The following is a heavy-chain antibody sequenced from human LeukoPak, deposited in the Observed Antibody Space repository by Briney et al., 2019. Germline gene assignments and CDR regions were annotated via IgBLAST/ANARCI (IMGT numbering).Heavy chain of an antibody. CDR3: ARVDYYDSSGYYGSLFFDY. Sequence: ASVKVSCKASGYTFTSYGISWVRQAPGQGLEWMGWISAYNGNTNYAQKLQGRVTMTTDTSTSTAYMELRSLRSDDTAVYYCARVDYYDSSGYYGSLFFDYWGQGTLVTVSS. CDR2: ISAYNGNT. D-gene: IGHD3-22*01. J-gene: IGHJ4*02. V-gene: IGHV1-18*01. CDR1: GYTFTSYG.